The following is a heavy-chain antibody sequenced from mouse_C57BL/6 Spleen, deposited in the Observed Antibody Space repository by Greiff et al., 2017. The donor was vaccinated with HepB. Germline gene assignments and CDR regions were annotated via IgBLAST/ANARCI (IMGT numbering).Heavy chain of an antibody. V-gene: IGHV1-82*01. CDR1: GYAFSSSW. CDR3: TRENDGYWDFDD. CDR2: INPGDGDT. D-gene: IGHD2-3*01. J-gene: IGHJ1*03. Sequence: VQLQQSGPELVKPGASVKISCKASGYAFSSSWMNWVKQRPGKGLEWIGRINPGDGDTNYNGKFKGKATLTADKSCSTAYMQLSSLTSEDSAVYFCTRENDGYWDFDDWGTGTTVTVSS.